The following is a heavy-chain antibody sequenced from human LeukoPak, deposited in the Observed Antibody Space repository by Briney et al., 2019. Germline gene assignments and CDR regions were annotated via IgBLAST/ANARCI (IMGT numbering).Heavy chain of an antibody. D-gene: IGHD4-17*01. CDR3: AKDLPGDPDDQYYGMDV. V-gene: IGHV3-23*01. CDR1: GFTFSNYA. J-gene: IGHJ6*02. Sequence: GASLRLSCAASGFTFSNYAMSRVRQAPGKGLECVSAISGSGGRTYYAASVKGRFTISRDNSKNTLHLQLNSLRAEDTALYYCAKDLPGDPDDQYYGMDVWGQGTTVTVSS. CDR2: ISGSGGRT.